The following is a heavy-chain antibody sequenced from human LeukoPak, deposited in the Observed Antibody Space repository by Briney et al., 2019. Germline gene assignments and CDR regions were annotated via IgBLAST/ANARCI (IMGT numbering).Heavy chain of an antibody. CDR2: ISGSSTTK. Sequence: GGSPRLSCAVSGFTFTDHSMHWVRQAPGKGLEWISSISGSSTTKYYADSVKGRFIISRDNAKNSLYLQMNSLRAEDTAVYYCARGNAGDFWSGYVYYGMDVWGQGTTVTVSS. CDR1: GFTFTDHS. V-gene: IGHV3-48*04. J-gene: IGHJ6*02. D-gene: IGHD3-3*01. CDR3: ARGNAGDFWSGYVYYGMDV.